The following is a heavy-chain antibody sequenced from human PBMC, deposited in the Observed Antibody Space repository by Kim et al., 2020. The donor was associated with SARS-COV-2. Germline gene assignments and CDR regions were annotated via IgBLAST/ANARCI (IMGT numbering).Heavy chain of an antibody. Sequence: GGSLRLSCAASGFTFSSYSMNWVRQAPGKGLEWVSSISSSSSYIYYADSVKGRFTISRDNAKNSLYLQMNSLRAEDTAVYYCARGSPDYYDSSGYQTGFYYYYGMDVWGQGTTVTVSS. D-gene: IGHD3-22*01. V-gene: IGHV3-21*01. CDR2: ISSSSSYI. CDR1: GFTFSSYS. J-gene: IGHJ6*02. CDR3: ARGSPDYYDSSGYQTGFYYYYGMDV.